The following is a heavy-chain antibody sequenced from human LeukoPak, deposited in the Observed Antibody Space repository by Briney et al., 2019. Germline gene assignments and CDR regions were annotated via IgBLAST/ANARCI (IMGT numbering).Heavy chain of an antibody. CDR1: GFTFSSYG. Sequence: GGSLRLSCAASGFTFSSYGMSWVRQAPGKGLEWVSAISGSGGSTYYADSVKGRFTISRDNSKNTLYLQMNSLRAEDTAVYYCARIYYYGSGSYYWYYYYYMDVWGKGTTVTVSS. D-gene: IGHD3-10*01. CDR3: ARIYYYGSGSYYWYYYYYMDV. J-gene: IGHJ6*03. CDR2: ISGSGGST. V-gene: IGHV3-23*01.